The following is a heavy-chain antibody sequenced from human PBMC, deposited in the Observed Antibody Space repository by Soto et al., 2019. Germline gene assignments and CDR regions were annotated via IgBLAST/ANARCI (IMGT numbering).Heavy chain of an antibody. D-gene: IGHD6-13*01. CDR1: GFSFTTYS. V-gene: IGHV3-48*01. J-gene: IGHJ4*02. CDR3: ALRAGPL. CDR2: ISSSNNTI. Sequence: EVQLVESGGGLVQPGGSLRLSCAASGFSFTTYSMNWVRQAPGKGLEWISYISSSNNTIYYADSVKGRFTISRDNAKNSLYLQMNSLRAEGTAVYYCALRAGPLGGQGTLVTVSS.